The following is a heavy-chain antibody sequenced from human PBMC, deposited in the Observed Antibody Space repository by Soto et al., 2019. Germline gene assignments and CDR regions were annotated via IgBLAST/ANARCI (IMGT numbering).Heavy chain of an antibody. Sequence: SETLSLTCTVSGGSISSSSYYWGWIRQPPGKGLEWIGSIYYSGSTFYNPSLKSRVTVSIDTSKNQFSLKLSSVTAADTAVYYCARGWVVVVAATQYYFDYWGQGTPVTVSS. J-gene: IGHJ4*02. CDR1: GGSISSSSYY. CDR2: IYYSGST. CDR3: ARGWVVVVAATQYYFDY. V-gene: IGHV4-39*02. D-gene: IGHD2-15*01.